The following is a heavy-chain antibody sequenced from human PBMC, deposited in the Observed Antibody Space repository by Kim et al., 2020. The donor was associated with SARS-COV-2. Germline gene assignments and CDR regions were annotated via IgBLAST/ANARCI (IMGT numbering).Heavy chain of an antibody. V-gene: IGHV4-59*01. D-gene: IGHD4-4*01. CDR3: ARANSRFSLFDY. Sequence: YTPSLKRRVTISVDTSKNQFSLKLSSVTTADTAVYYCARANSRFSLFDYWGQETLVTVSS. J-gene: IGHJ4*02.